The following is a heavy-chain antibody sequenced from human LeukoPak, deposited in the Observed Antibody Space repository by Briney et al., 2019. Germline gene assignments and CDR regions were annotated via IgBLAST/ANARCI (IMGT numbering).Heavy chain of an antibody. CDR3: ARECSSTSCYGY. CDR2: ISGSGSSI. D-gene: IGHD2-2*01. V-gene: IGHV3-48*03. CDR1: GFTFSNYE. Sequence: GGSLRLSCAASGFTFSNYEMNWVGQAPGKGLEWVSYISGSGSSIYYADSVKGRFTISRDNAKDSLYMQMNSLKAEDTDVYYCARECSSTSCYGYWGQGTLVTVSS. J-gene: IGHJ4*02.